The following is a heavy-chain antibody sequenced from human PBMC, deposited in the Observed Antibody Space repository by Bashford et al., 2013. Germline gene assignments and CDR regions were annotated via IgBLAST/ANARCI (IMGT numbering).Heavy chain of an antibody. J-gene: IGHJ3*02. V-gene: IGHV1-69*06. D-gene: IGHD5-12*01. Sequence: SVKVSCKASGGTFSSYAISWVRQAPGQGLEWMGGIIPIFGTANYAQKFQGRVTITADKSTSTAYMELSSLRSEDTAVYYCARRAGKVATSAFDIWGQGTMVTVSS. CDR3: ARRAGKVATSAFDI. CDR2: IIPIFGTA. CDR1: GGTFSSYA.